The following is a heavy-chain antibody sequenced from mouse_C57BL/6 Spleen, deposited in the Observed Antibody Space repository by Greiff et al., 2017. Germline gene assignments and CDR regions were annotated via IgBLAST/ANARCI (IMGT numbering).Heavy chain of an antibody. J-gene: IGHJ2*01. CDR2: IYPSDSET. CDR1: GYTFTSYW. CDR3: ARSGYYGSSPYYFDY. D-gene: IGHD1-1*01. V-gene: IGHV1-61*01. Sequence: QVQLQQPGAELVRPGSSVKLSCKASGYTFTSYWMDWVKQRPGQGLEWIGNIYPSDSETHYNQKFKDKAKLTVDKSSSTAYMQRSSLTSEDSAVYYCARSGYYGSSPYYFDYWGQGTTLTVSS.